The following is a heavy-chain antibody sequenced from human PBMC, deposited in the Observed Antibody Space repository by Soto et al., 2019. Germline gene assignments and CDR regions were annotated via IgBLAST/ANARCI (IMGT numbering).Heavy chain of an antibody. V-gene: IGHV1-18*01. CDR3: ARALGYCSSTSCRDPYYFDY. CDR2: ISAYNGNT. CDR1: GYTFTSYG. Sequence: GASVKVSCKASGYTFTSYGISWVRQAPGQGLEWMGWISAYNGNTNYAQKLQGRVTMTTDTSTSTAYMELRSLRSDDTAVYYCARALGYCSSTSCRDPYYFDYWGQGTLVTVSS. D-gene: IGHD2-2*01. J-gene: IGHJ4*02.